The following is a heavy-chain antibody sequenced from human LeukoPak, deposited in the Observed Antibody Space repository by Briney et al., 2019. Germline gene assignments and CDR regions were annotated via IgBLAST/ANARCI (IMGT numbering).Heavy chain of an antibody. V-gene: IGHV3-23*01. CDR2: ISGSGGST. CDR1: GFTFSSYA. Sequence: GGSLRLSCAASGFTFSSYAMSWVRQAPGKGLEWVSAISGSGGSTYYADSVKGRFTISRDNSKNTLYLQMNSLRAEDTAVYYCASSSSWYRRPLDYWGQGTLVTVSS. D-gene: IGHD6-13*01. J-gene: IGHJ4*02. CDR3: ASSSSWYRRPLDY.